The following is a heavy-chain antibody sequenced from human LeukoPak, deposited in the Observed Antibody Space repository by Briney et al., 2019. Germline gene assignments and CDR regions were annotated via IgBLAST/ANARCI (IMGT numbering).Heavy chain of an antibody. Sequence: ASVKVSCKASGYTFTDYYIHWVRQAPGQGLEWMGLINPNSGGTNYAQKLQGRITMTPDTSTSTAYMELRSLRSDDTAVYYCARGEYSDYWGQGTLVTVSS. D-gene: IGHD2-15*01. J-gene: IGHJ4*02. V-gene: IGHV1-2*02. CDR2: INPNSGGT. CDR3: ARGEYSDY. CDR1: GYTFTDYY.